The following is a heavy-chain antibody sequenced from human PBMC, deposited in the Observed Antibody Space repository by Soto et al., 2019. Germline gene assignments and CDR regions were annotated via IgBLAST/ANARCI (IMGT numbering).Heavy chain of an antibody. CDR2: IYYSGST. CDR3: ARNRLNAFDI. J-gene: IGHJ3*02. V-gene: IGHV4-31*03. Sequence: SETLSLTCTVSGGSISSGGYYWSWIRQHPGKGLEWIGYIYYSGSTYYNPSLKSRVTISVDTSKNQFSLKLSSVTAADTAVYYCARNRLNAFDIWGQGTMVTVSS. CDR1: GGSISSGGYY.